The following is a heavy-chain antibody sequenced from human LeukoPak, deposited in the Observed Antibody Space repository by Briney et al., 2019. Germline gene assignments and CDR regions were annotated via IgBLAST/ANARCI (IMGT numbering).Heavy chain of an antibody. CDR3: ASPPADYYDSRDYFDY. V-gene: IGHV1-2*02. J-gene: IGHJ4*02. CDR2: IHPNSGGT. Sequence: ASVKVSCTASGYTFTGYYMHWVRQAPGQGLEWMGWIHPNSGGTKYAQRFQGRVTVTRDTSISTVYMELSRLRSDDTAVYYCASPPADYYDSRDYFDYWGQGTLVTVSS. D-gene: IGHD3-22*01. CDR1: GYTFTGYY.